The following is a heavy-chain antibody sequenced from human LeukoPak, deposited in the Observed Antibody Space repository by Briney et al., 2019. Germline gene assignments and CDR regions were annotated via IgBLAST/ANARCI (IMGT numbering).Heavy chain of an antibody. CDR3: ARGEGYCTNGVCQQGNWFDP. CDR1: GYTFTSYD. CDR2: MNPNSGNT. Sequence: ASVKVSCKASGYTFTSYDINWVRQATGQGLEWMGWMNPNSGNTGYAQKFQGRVTMTRNTSIGTAYMELSSLRSEDTAVYYCARGEGYCTNGVCQQGNWFDPWGQGTLVTVSS. D-gene: IGHD2-8*01. V-gene: IGHV1-8*01. J-gene: IGHJ5*02.